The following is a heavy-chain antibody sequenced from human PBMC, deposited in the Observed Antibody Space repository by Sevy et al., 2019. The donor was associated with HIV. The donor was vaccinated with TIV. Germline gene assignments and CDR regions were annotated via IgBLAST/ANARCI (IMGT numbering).Heavy chain of an antibody. CDR1: GFTSSGYW. Sequence: GGSLRLSCAASGFTSSGYWMNWVRQAPGKGLEWVAKIKPDGSEKYYVDSVKGRFSISRDNAESSLYLHMKSLRGDDTAVYYWARDFVKGGPVMGFDFWGQGTMVTVSS. CDR2: IKPDGSEK. D-gene: IGHD2-15*01. V-gene: IGHV3-7*03. CDR3: ARDFVKGGPVMGFDF. J-gene: IGHJ3*01.